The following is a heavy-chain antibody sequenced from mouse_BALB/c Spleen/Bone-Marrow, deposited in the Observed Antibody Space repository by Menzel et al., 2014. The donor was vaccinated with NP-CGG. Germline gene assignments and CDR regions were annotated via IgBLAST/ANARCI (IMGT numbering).Heavy chain of an antibody. J-gene: IGHJ3*01. CDR3: ARGWGAY. CDR1: GFNIKDTY. Sequence: EVQRVESGAELVKPGASVKLSCTASGFNIKDTYMHWVKRRPEQGLEWIGRIDPANGNTKYDPKFQGKATITADTSSNTAYLQLNSLTSEDTAVYYCARGWGAYWGQGTLVTVSA. V-gene: IGHV14-3*02. CDR2: IDPANGNT. D-gene: IGHD1-1*02.